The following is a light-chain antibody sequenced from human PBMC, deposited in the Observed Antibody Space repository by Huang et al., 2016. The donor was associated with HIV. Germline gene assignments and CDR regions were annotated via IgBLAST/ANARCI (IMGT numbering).Light chain of an antibody. J-gene: IGKJ1*01. CDR2: AAS. CDR3: QKYNSVPRT. V-gene: IGKV1-27*01. Sequence: DIQMTQSPSSLSASVGDRVTITCRASQDISNSLAWYQQKPGKVPKLLISAASTLQSGVPSRFSGSGSGTDFTLTISSLQPEDVATYYCQKYNSVPRTFGQGTKVEIK. CDR1: QDISNS.